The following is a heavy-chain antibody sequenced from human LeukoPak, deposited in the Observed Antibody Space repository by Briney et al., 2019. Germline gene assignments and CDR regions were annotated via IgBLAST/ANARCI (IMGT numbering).Heavy chain of an antibody. CDR3: ERSGDY. CDR2: ISSSSTI. Sequence: GGSLRLSCAASGFTFSSSPMNWVRQAPGKGLEWVSYISSSSTIYYADSVKGRFTISRDNAKNSLYLQMNSLRVEDTAVYYCERSGDYWGQGTLVTVSS. CDR1: GFTFSSSP. V-gene: IGHV3-48*01. J-gene: IGHJ4*02.